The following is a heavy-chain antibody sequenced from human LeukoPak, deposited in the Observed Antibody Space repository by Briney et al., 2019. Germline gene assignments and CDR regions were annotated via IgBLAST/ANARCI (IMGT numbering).Heavy chain of an antibody. V-gene: IGHV3-30-3*01. D-gene: IGHD4-17*01. J-gene: IGHJ4*02. CDR1: GFTFSSYA. Sequence: GGSLRLSCAASGFTFSSYAMHWVRQAPGKGLEWVAVISYDGSNKYYADSVKGRFTISRDNSKNTLYLQMNSLRAEDTAVYYCARDLTQTYGDHDYWGQGTLVTVSS. CDR3: ARDLTQTYGDHDY. CDR2: ISYDGSNK.